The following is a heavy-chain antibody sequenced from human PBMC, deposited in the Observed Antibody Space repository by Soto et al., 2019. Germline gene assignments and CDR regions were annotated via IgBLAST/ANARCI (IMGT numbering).Heavy chain of an antibody. CDR2: IYPGDSDT. J-gene: IGHJ6*02. V-gene: IGHV5-51*01. CDR3: ARQDQEGYYYYGVDV. CDR1: GYMFTSYW. Sequence: GESLKISCNGSGYMFTSYWIGWVRQMPGKGLEWMGIIYPGDSDTRYSPSFQGQVTISADKSINTAYLQWSSLKASDTAMYFCARQDQEGYYYYGVDVWGQGTTVTVSS.